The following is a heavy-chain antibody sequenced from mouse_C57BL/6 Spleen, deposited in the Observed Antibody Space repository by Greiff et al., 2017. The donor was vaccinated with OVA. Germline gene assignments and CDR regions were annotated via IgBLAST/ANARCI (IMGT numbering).Heavy chain of an antibody. Sequence: VQLQQSGPGLVKPSQSLSLTCSVTGYSITSGYYWNWIRQFPGNKLEWMGYISYDGSNNYNPSLKNRISITRDTSKNQFFLKLNSVTTEDTATYYCARQGYSNYPDFDYWGQGTTLTVSS. CDR3: ARQGYSNYPDFDY. CDR1: GYSITSGYY. D-gene: IGHD2-5*01. CDR2: ISYDGSN. J-gene: IGHJ2*01. V-gene: IGHV3-6*01.